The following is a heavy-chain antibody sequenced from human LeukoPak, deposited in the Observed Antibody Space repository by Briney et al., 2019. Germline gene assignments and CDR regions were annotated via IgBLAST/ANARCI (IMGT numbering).Heavy chain of an antibody. CDR2: INHSGST. Sequence: SETLSLTCAVYGGSFSGYYWSWIRQPPGKGLEWIGEINHSGSTNYNPSLKSRITISVDTSKNQFPLKLSSVTAADTAVYYCARFSPYSSSSLFDYWGQGTLVTVSS. CDR1: GGSFSGYY. J-gene: IGHJ4*02. D-gene: IGHD6-6*01. CDR3: ARFSPYSSSSLFDY. V-gene: IGHV4-34*01.